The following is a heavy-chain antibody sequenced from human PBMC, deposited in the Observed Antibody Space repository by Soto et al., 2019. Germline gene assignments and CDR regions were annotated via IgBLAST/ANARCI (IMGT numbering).Heavy chain of an antibody. D-gene: IGHD6-13*01. Sequence: EVQLLESGGGLVQPGGSLRLSCAASGFTFSSYAMSWVRQAPGKGLEWVSAISGSGGSTYYADSVKGRFTISRDNSKNPLYLQMNSLRAEDTAVYYCAKDGVAAAGLYYYYGMDVWGQGTTVTVSS. CDR2: ISGSGGST. CDR1: GFTFSSYA. J-gene: IGHJ6*02. CDR3: AKDGVAAAGLYYYYGMDV. V-gene: IGHV3-23*01.